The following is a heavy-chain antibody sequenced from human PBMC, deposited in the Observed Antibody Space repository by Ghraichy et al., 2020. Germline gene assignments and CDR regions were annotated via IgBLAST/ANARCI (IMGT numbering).Heavy chain of an antibody. CDR3: VREASSSERLDY. CDR2: INTDGSST. Sequence: GGSLRLSCAASGFTFSNYWMHWVRQAPGKGLVWVSRINTDGSSTNYADSVKGRVTISRDNAKNTLYMQMNSLRAEDTAVYYCVREASSSERLDYWGQGALVTVSS. J-gene: IGHJ4*02. D-gene: IGHD6-6*01. V-gene: IGHV3-74*01. CDR1: GFTFSNYW.